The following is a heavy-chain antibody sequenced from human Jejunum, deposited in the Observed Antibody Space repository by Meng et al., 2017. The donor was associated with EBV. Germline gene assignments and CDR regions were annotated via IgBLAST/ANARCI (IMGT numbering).Heavy chain of an antibody. Sequence: GEGLDAGGGLVPPGGFLGVSCAASGFTFSSYAMSWVRQAPGKGLEWVSAISGSGGSTYYADSVKGRFTISRDNSKNTLYLQMNSLRAEDTAVYYCAKDLWAIHGGAFDVWGQGTMVTVSS. CDR1: GFTFSSYA. CDR2: ISGSGGST. CDR3: AKDLWAIHGGAFDV. V-gene: IGHV3-23*01. D-gene: IGHD2/OR15-2a*01. J-gene: IGHJ3*01.